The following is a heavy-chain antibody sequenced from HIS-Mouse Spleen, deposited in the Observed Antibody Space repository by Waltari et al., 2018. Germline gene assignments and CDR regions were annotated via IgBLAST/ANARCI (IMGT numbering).Heavy chain of an antibody. Sequence: QVQLQESGPGLVKPSETLSLTCTVSGGPISSYYWSWIRPPQGKGLEWIGDYSGSTNYNPSLKSRVTISVDTSKNQFSLKLSSVTAADTAVYYCARASRDLLLPRYFDLWGRGTLVTVSS. CDR2: DYSGST. CDR3: ARASRDLLLPRYFDL. V-gene: IGHV4-59*01. J-gene: IGHJ2*01. CDR1: GGPISSYY.